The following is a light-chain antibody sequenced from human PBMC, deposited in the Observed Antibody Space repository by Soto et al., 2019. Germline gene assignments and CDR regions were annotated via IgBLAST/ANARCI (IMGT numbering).Light chain of an antibody. J-gene: IGKJ2*01. CDR2: AAS. Sequence: DIQMTQSPSSLSASVGDRVTITCRASETIASYVNWYQQRPGKAPKLLIYAASTLQSGVPSRFGGSGSGTDFTLTITSLQPEDVAVYYCQQYYGIPETFGQGTKVEIK. V-gene: IGKV1-39*01. CDR3: QQYYGIPET. CDR1: ETIASY.